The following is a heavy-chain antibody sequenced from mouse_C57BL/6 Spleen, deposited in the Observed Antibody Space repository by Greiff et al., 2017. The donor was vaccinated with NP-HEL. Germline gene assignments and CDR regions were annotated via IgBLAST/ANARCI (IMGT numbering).Heavy chain of an antibody. CDR1: GFTFSSYA. CDR2: ISSGGDYI. CDR3: TRDGSSGFVFAY. J-gene: IGHJ3*01. Sequence: EVKLVESGEGLVKPGGSLKLSCAASGFTFSSYAMSWVRQTPEKRLEWVAYISSGGDYIYYADTVKGRFTISRDNARNTLYLQMSSLKSEDTAMYYCTRDGSSGFVFAYWGQGTLVTVSA. V-gene: IGHV5-9-1*02. D-gene: IGHD3-2*02.